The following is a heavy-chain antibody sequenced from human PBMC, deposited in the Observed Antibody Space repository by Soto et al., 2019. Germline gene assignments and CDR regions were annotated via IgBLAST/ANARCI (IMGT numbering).Heavy chain of an antibody. J-gene: IGHJ4*02. Sequence: SETLSLTCTVSGASISSYYWNWIRQSPGMRLEWIGYIHYSGATKYNPSLKSRVTLSVDTSKNQFSLKVTSVTAADTAVYYCARLPGWVDVYNCLESWGQGTLVTLSS. CDR1: GASISSYY. CDR2: IHYSGAT. V-gene: IGHV4-59*01. CDR3: ARLPGWVDVYNCLES. D-gene: IGHD1-1*01.